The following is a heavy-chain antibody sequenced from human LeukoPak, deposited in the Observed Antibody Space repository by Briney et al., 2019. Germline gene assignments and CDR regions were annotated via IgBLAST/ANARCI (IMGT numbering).Heavy chain of an antibody. CDR2: ISTSGNT. J-gene: IGHJ4*02. CDR1: GGSFSSYY. CDR3: ARVNSSGSFLDY. Sequence: SETLSLTCTVSGGSFSSYYWSWIRQPAGKGLDWIGHISTSGNTIYSPSLKSRVTMSVDKSKNQFSLNLSSVTAADTAVYYCARVNSSGSFLDYWGQGTLVTVSS. D-gene: IGHD3-22*01. V-gene: IGHV4-4*07.